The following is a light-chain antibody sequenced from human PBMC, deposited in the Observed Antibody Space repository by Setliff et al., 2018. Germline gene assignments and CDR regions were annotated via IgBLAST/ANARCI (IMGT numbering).Light chain of an antibody. V-gene: IGLV2-8*01. CDR1: SSDVGGYNY. Sequence: QSALAQPPSASGSPGQSVTISCTGTSSDVGGYNYVSWYQQHPGKAPQLMIYEVSKRPSGVPDRFSGSKSGNTASLTVSGLQAEDEADYYCSSYTSSSTQVFGTGTKVTVL. J-gene: IGLJ1*01. CDR2: EVS. CDR3: SSYTSSSTQV.